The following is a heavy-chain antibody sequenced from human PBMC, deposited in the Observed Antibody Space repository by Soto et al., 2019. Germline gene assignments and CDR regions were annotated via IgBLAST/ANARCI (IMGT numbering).Heavy chain of an antibody. CDR1: GGSISSYY. V-gene: IGHV4-59*01. CDR3: ARVQLEKRSAYYFDY. Sequence: QVQLQESGPGLVKPSETLSLTCTVSGGSISSYYWSWIRQPPGKGLEWIGYIYYSGSTNYNPSLKSRVTISVDTSKNQFSLKLGSVTAADTAVYYCARVQLEKRSAYYFDYWGQGTLVTVSS. D-gene: IGHD2-2*01. J-gene: IGHJ4*02. CDR2: IYYSGST.